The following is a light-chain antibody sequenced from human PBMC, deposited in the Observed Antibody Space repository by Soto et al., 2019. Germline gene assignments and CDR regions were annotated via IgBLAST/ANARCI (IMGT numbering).Light chain of an antibody. V-gene: IGKV1-8*01. CDR2: AAS. Sequence: AIRMTQSPSSLSASTGDRVTITCRASQGISSYLAWYQQKPGKAPKLLIYAASTLQSGVPSRFSGSGSGTDFTLTISCLQSEDFATYYFQQYYSYPPTFGQATKLEIK. CDR3: QQYYSYPPT. CDR1: QGISSY. J-gene: IGKJ2*01.